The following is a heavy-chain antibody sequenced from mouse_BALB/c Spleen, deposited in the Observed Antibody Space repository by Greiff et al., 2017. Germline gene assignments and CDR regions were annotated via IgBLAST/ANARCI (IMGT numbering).Heavy chain of an antibody. J-gene: IGHJ3*01. CDR3: ARRGMVKGSFAY. D-gene: IGHD2-3*01. CDR1: GFTFSSYA. Sequence: EVHLVESGGGLVKPGGSLKLSCAASGFTFSSYAMSWVRQSPEKRLEWVAEISSGGSYTYYPDSVKGRFTISRDNAKNTLYLQMSSLRSEDTAMYYCARRGMVKGSFAYWGQGTLVTVSA. V-gene: IGHV5-9-3*01. CDR2: ISSGGSYT.